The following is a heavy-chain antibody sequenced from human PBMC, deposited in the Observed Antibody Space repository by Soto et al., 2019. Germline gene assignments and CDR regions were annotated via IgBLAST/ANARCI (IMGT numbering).Heavy chain of an antibody. J-gene: IGHJ4*02. CDR3: ARCSGWYGQCYFDC. Sequence: DVQLVETGGGLIQPGGSLRLSCAASGFIVSSSYMSWVRQAPGKGLEWVSVLYSDGRTYYADSVKGRFTISRDNSKNRLCLQMISLGAEDTAVYYCARCSGWYGQCYFDCWGQGTLVTVSS. CDR1: GFIVSSSY. V-gene: IGHV3-53*02. CDR2: LYSDGRT. D-gene: IGHD6-13*01.